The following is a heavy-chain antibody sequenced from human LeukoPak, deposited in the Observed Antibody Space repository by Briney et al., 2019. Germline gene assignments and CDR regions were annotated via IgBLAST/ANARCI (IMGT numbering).Heavy chain of an antibody. J-gene: IGHJ6*02. CDR1: GFTFSSYS. CDR3: AREVVVVAAISYYYYYSMDV. D-gene: IGHD2-15*01. CDR2: ISSSSSYI. Sequence: GSLRLSCAASGFTFSSYSMNWVRQAPGKGLEWVSSISSSSSYIYYADSVKGRFTISRDNAKNSLYLQMNSLRAEDTAVYYCAREVVVVAAISYYYYYSMDVWGQGTTVTVSS. V-gene: IGHV3-21*01.